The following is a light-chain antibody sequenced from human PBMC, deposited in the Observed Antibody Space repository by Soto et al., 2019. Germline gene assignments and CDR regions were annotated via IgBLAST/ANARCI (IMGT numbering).Light chain of an antibody. Sequence: DIQMTQSPSTLSASVGDRVTITCRASQSITTWLAWYQQKPGKAPKLLIYDASSLESGVPSRFSGSGSGTEFTLTISSLQPDDFATYHCQHYNSFPLTFGGGTKVEIK. CDR1: QSITTW. CDR3: QHYNSFPLT. CDR2: DAS. J-gene: IGKJ4*01. V-gene: IGKV1-5*01.